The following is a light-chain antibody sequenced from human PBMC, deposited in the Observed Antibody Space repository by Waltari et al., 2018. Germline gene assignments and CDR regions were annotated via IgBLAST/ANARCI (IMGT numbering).Light chain of an antibody. CDR1: QSVSSY. CDR3: YQHSSGYS. Sequence: VILTQSPATLSLSPGARATPSCRASQSVSSYLAWYQQKPGQAPRLLIYGASSRATGIPDRFSGSGSGTDFTLTISSLEPEDVGVYHCYQHSSGYSFGQGTKVEIK. V-gene: IGKV3-11*01. J-gene: IGKJ2*03. CDR2: GAS.